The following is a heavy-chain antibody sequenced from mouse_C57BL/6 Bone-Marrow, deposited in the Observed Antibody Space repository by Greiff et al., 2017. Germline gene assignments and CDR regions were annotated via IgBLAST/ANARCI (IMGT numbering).Heavy chain of an antibody. Sequence: EVQRVESGEGLVKPGGSLKLSCAASGFTFSSYAMSWVRQTPEKRLEWVAYISSGGDYIYYADTVKGRFTISRDNARNTLYLQMSSLKSADTAMYYFTGLDYGSSYDFDYWGQGTTLTVSS. CDR2: ISSGGDYI. V-gene: IGHV5-9-1*02. D-gene: IGHD1-1*01. CDR3: TGLDYGSSYDFDY. CDR1: GFTFSSYA. J-gene: IGHJ2*01.